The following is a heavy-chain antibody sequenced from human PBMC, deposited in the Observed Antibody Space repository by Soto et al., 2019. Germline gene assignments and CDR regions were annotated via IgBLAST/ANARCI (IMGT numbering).Heavy chain of an antibody. CDR3: ATTFGYSSGWYRFDY. D-gene: IGHD6-19*01. Sequence: NPSETLSLTCTVSGGSTSSGDYYWSWIRQPPSNGLQWSGYTDSTGATYYSPSLKRRVTITVHTSNPQFALNLTSVSPADTALYYCATTFGYSSGWYRFDYWGQGTLVTV. J-gene: IGHJ4*02. V-gene: IGHV4-30-4*01. CDR1: GGSTSSGDYY. CDR2: TDSTGAT.